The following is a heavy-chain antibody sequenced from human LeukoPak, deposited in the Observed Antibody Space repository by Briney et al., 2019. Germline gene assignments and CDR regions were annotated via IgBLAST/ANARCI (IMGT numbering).Heavy chain of an antibody. Sequence: GGSLRLSCAASGFTFSSYEMNWVRQAPGKGLEWVSYISSSGCTIYYADSVKGRFTISRDNAKNSLYLQMNSLRAEDTAVYYCASLATYTNWFDPWGQGTLVTVSS. J-gene: IGHJ5*02. CDR1: GFTFSSYE. CDR2: ISSSGCTI. V-gene: IGHV3-48*03. CDR3: ASLATYTNWFDP. D-gene: IGHD5-12*01.